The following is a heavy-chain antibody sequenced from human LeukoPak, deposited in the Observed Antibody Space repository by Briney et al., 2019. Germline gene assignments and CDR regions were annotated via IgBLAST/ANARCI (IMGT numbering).Heavy chain of an antibody. V-gene: IGHV4-34*01. CDR1: GASFSAYY. Sequence: SETLSLTCGVYGASFSAYYCSWIRQAPGKGREWVGEINHMGNTIYNLSIKSRVTMSVDTSKNQFSLTLSSVTAADTAVYYCARGPQDGSGAYDIWGQGTMVTVSS. D-gene: IGHD5-24*01. J-gene: IGHJ3*02. CDR3: ARGPQDGSGAYDI. CDR2: INHMGNT.